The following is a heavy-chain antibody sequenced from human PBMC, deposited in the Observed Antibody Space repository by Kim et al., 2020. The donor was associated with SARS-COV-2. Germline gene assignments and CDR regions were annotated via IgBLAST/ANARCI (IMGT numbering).Heavy chain of an antibody. J-gene: IGHJ4*02. V-gene: IGHV3-74*01. D-gene: IGHD6-19*01. Sequence: TYADPGKGRLTSSGDNAKNTLYLQMSGRRAEDTAVYYCARRKRIAVEGFDYWGQGTPVSVSS. CDR3: ARRKRIAVEGFDY.